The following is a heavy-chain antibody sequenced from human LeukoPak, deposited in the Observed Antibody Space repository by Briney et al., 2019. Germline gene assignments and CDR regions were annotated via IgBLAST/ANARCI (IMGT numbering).Heavy chain of an antibody. D-gene: IGHD3-22*01. V-gene: IGHV3-21*01. CDR2: ITSDGGYI. Sequence: GGSLRLSCAASGFTFSSHAMNWVRQSPGKGLEWVSSITSDGGYIYYADSVKGRFTISRDNAKNSLYLQMNSLRAEDTAVYYCARDVGGYDSSGYYYFDYWGQGTLVTVSS. CDR3: ARDVGGYDSSGYYYFDY. J-gene: IGHJ4*02. CDR1: GFTFSSHA.